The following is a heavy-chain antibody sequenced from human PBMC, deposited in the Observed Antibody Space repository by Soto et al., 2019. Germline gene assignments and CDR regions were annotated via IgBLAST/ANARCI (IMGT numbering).Heavy chain of an antibody. Sequence: QVQLQESGPGLVKPSETLSLTCSISGGSISDYQWSWIRQPPGKGLEWIGYIYYSGRTNYNPSLKSRVTIALDTSTKQFSLRLRSVTAADTDVYYCARLRGLGEISPYFDYVGQGALVTVSS. D-gene: IGHD3-16*02. CDR2: IYYSGRT. V-gene: IGHV4-59*01. CDR3: ARLRGLGEISPYFDY. J-gene: IGHJ4*02. CDR1: GGSISDYQ.